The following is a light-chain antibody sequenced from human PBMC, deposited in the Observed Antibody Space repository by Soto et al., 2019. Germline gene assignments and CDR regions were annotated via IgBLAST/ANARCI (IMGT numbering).Light chain of an antibody. J-gene: IGLJ1*01. Sequence: QSVLTQPASVSGSPGQSITISCTGTSSDIGGYNYVSWSQQHPGKAPKPMIYEVSNRPSGVSNRFSGSKSGNTASLTISGLQAEDEADYYCTSYTSSSTYVFGT. CDR1: SSDIGGYNY. CDR2: EVS. CDR3: TSYTSSSTYV. V-gene: IGLV2-14*01.